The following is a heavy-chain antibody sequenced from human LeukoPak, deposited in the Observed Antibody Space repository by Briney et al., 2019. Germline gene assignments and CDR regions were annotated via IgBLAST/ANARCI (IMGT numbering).Heavy chain of an antibody. CDR1: GGTFSSYA. CDR3: ARVGTGGERFLGYY. D-gene: IGHD3-3*01. Sequence: SVKVSCKASGGTFSSYAISWVRQAPGQGLERMGGIIPIFGTANYAQKFQGRVTITTDESTSTAYMELSTLRSEDTAVYYCARVGTGGERFLGYYWGQGTLVTVSS. V-gene: IGHV1-69*05. CDR2: IIPIFGTA. J-gene: IGHJ4*02.